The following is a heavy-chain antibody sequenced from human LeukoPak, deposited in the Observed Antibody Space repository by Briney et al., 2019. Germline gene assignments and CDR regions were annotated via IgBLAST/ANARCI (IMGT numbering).Heavy chain of an antibody. CDR3: ARHRIAARPPDY. J-gene: IGHJ4*02. Sequence: PSETLSLTCTVSGGSISGSSYYWGWIRQPPGEGLEWIGYIYYSGSTNYNPSLKSRVTISVDTSKNQFSLKLSSVTAADTAVYYCARHRIAARPPDYWGQGTLVTVSS. CDR2: IYYSGST. D-gene: IGHD6-6*01. V-gene: IGHV4-61*05. CDR1: GGSISGSSYY.